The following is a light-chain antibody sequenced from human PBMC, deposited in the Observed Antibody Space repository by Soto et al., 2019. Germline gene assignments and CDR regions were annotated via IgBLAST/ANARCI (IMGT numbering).Light chain of an antibody. Sequence: DIQMTQSPSSLSASVGDRVTITCQASQDIRTQLNWFQQKPGKAPKLLIYGASYLEIGVPSRFSGGGSGTDLTLSISSLQPEDSATYYCQQYEILSIFGGGTKVDIK. V-gene: IGKV1-33*01. CDR1: QDIRTQ. J-gene: IGKJ4*01. CDR3: QQYEILSI. CDR2: GAS.